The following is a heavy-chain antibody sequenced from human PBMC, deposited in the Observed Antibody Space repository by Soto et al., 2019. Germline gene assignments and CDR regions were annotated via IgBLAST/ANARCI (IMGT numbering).Heavy chain of an antibody. CDR3: AKGYCSGTSCSCHV. D-gene: IGHD2-2*01. CDR2: ISDSGGST. Sequence: PGGSLRLSCAASGFTFSSYAMSWVRQAPGKGLEWVSVISDSGGSTYYADSVKGRFTISRDNSKNTLYLQMNSLRAEDTAVYYCAKGYCSGTSCSCHVWGQGTTVTVSS. V-gene: IGHV3-23*01. CDR1: GFTFSSYA. J-gene: IGHJ6*02.